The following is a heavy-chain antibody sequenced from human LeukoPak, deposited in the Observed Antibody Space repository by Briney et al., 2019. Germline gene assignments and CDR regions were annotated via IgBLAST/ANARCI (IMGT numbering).Heavy chain of an antibody. D-gene: IGHD6-13*01. Sequence: GGSLRLSCAASGFTFSSYGMHWVRQAPGKGLEWVAVISYDGSNKYYADSVKGRFTISRDNSKNTLYLQMNSLRAEDTAVYYCAGGYSSSWYTFDPWGQGTLVTVSS. CDR3: AGGYSSSWYTFDP. CDR1: GFTFSSYG. CDR2: ISYDGSNK. V-gene: IGHV3-30*03. J-gene: IGHJ5*02.